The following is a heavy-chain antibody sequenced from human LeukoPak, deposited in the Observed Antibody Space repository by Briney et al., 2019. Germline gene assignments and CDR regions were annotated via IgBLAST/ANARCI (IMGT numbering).Heavy chain of an antibody. J-gene: IGHJ4*02. CDR1: GFTFSGYS. CDR3: ARVDAKGVVVVAAMVY. Sequence: PGGSLRLSCAASGFTFSGYSMNWVRQAPGRGLEGVSSISSSSSYIYYADSVKGRFTISRDNAKNSLYLQMNSLRAEDTAVYYCARVDAKGVVVVAAMVYWGQGTLVTVSS. CDR2: ISSSSSYI. D-gene: IGHD2-15*01. V-gene: IGHV3-21*01.